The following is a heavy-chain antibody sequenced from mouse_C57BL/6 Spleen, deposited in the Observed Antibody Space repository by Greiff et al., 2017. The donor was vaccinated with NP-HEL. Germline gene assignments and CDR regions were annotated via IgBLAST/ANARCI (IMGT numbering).Heavy chain of an antibody. CDR3: TTSGNPYYCDY. CDR2: IDPEDGDT. CDR1: GFHIKDYY. V-gene: IGHV14-1*01. D-gene: IGHD2-1*01. J-gene: IGHJ2*01. Sequence: EVQLQQSGAELVRPGASVKLSCTASGFHIKDYYMHWVKQRPEQGLEWIGRIDPEDGDTEYAPKFQGYATMTADTSSNTAYLQLSSMTSEDTAVYYCTTSGNPYYCDYWGQGTTLTVSS.